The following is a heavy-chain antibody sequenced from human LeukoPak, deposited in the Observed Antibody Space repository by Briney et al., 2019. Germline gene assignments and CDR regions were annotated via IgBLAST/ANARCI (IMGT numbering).Heavy chain of an antibody. Sequence: SETLSLTCTVSGGSISSGGYCWSWIRQHPGKGLEWIGYIYYSGSTYYNPSLKSRVTISVDTSKNQFSLKLSSVTAADTAVYYCARESSSGWYFFDYWGQGTLVTVSS. D-gene: IGHD6-19*01. CDR2: IYYSGST. J-gene: IGHJ4*02. V-gene: IGHV4-31*03. CDR1: GGSISSGGYC. CDR3: ARESSSGWYFFDY.